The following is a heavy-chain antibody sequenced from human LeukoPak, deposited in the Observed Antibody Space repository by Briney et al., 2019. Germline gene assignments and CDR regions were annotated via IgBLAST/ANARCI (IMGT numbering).Heavy chain of an antibody. V-gene: IGHV1-69*05. CDR1: GGTFSSYA. J-gene: IGHJ4*02. D-gene: IGHD3-22*01. Sequence: SVKVSCKASGGTFSSYAISWVRQAPGQGLEWMGRIIPIFGTSNYAQKFQGRVTITTDESTSTAYMELSSLRSEDTAVYYCASAPVNYYDSSGYYSYFDYWGQGTLVTVSS. CDR3: ASAPVNYYDSSGYYSYFDY. CDR2: IIPIFGTS.